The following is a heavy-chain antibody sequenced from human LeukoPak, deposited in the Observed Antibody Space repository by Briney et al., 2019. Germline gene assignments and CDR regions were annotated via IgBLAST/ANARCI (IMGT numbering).Heavy chain of an antibody. CDR3: ARVGRDSQHLDY. V-gene: IGHV3-48*03. CDR2: ISSSGSTI. J-gene: IGHJ4*02. Sequence: GGSLRPSCAASGFTFSSYEMNWVRQAPGKGLEWVSYISSSGSTIYYADSVKGRFTISRDNAKNSLYLQMNSLRAEDTAVYYCARVGRDSQHLDYWGPGTLVTVSS. CDR1: GFTFSSYE. D-gene: IGHD2-15*01.